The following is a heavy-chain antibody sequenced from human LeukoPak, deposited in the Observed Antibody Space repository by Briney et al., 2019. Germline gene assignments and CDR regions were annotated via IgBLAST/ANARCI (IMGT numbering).Heavy chain of an antibody. D-gene: IGHD5-24*01. V-gene: IGHV1-8*02. Sequence: ASVKVSCKASGYTFTGYYMHWVRQATGQGLEWMGWMNPNSGNTGYAQKFQGRVTMTRNTSISTAYMELSSLRSEDTAVYYCARGRDGYTQWGQGTLVTVSS. CDR2: MNPNSGNT. CDR3: ARGRDGYTQ. CDR1: GYTFTGYY. J-gene: IGHJ4*02.